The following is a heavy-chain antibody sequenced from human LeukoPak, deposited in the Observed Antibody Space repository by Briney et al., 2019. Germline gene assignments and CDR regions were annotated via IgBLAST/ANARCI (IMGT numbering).Heavy chain of an antibody. J-gene: IGHJ4*02. Sequence: QPGGSLRLSCAASGFTFSSYEMNWVRQAPGKGLEWVSYISSSGSTIYYADSVEGRFTISRDNAKNSLYLQMNSLRAEDTAVYYCARVRYSRYFDYWGQGTLVTVSS. V-gene: IGHV3-48*03. D-gene: IGHD4-11*01. CDR1: GFTFSSYE. CDR2: ISSSGSTI. CDR3: ARVRYSRYFDY.